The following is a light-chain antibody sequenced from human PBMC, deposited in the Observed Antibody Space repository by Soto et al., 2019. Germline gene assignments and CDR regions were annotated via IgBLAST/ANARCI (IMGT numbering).Light chain of an antibody. V-gene: IGLV4-60*03. CDR2: LEGSGSS. CDR1: SGHSNYI. J-gene: IGLJ2*01. Sequence: QAVVTQSSSASASPGSSVRLTCTLSSGHSNYIIAWHQQQPGKAPRYLMNLEGSGSSNRGCGVPDRFSGSSSGAARYLTISNLQSEDEADYYCETWDSTTPSVVFGGGTQLTVL. CDR3: ETWDSTTPSVV.